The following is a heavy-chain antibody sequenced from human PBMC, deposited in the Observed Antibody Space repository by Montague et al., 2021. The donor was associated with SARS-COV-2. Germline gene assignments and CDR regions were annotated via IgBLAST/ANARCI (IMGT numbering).Heavy chain of an antibody. CDR1: GFTFSDYY. V-gene: IGHV3-11*01. CDR2: ISSSGGTI. J-gene: IGHJ6*03. CDR3: ARVKQQLVVYYYYYMDV. D-gene: IGHD6-13*01. Sequence: SLRLSCAASGFTFSDYYMSWIRQAPGKGLEWVSYISSSGGTIYYADSVKGRFTISRDNAKNSLYLQMNSLRAEDTAVYYCARVKQQLVVYYYYYMDVWGKGTTVTVSS.